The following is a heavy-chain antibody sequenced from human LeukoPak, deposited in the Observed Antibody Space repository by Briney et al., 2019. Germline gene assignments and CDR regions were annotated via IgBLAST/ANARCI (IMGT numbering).Heavy chain of an antibody. J-gene: IGHJ2*01. CDR3: ARDNFYSSSRRGYFDL. D-gene: IGHD6-13*01. CDR2: IYHSGST. V-gene: IGHV4-4*02. CDR1: GGSISSSNW. Sequence: PSETLSLTCAVSGGSISSSNWWSWVRQPPGKGLEWIGEIYHSGSTNHNPSLKSRVTISVDKSKNQFSLKLSSVTAADTAVYYCARDNFYSSSRRGYFDLWGRGTLVTVSS.